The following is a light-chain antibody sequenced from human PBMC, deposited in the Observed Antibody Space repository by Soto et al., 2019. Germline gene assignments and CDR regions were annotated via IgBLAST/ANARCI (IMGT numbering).Light chain of an antibody. V-gene: IGLV1-51*01. CDR3: GTWDSSLSPTVV. CDR1: GSNIGSNY. CDR2: DNN. Sequence: QSVLTQPPSVSAAPGQKVIISCSGSGSNIGSNYVSWYQQVPGTAPKLLIYDNNRRPSGIPARFSGSKSVTSATLAITGLQTGDEADYYCGTWDSSLSPTVVFGGGTKVTVL. J-gene: IGLJ2*01.